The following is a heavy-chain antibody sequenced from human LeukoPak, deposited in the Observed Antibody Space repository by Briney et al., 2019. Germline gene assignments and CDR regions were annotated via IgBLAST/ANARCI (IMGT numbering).Heavy chain of an antibody. Sequence: GGSLRLSCAASGFTFSSYGMHWVRQAPGKGLEWVAFIRYDGSNKYYADSVKGRFTISRDNSKNTLYLQMSSLRAEDTAIYYCAIDPPSISRPIEPDYWGQGTLVTVSS. D-gene: IGHD6-6*01. CDR3: AIDPPSISRPIEPDY. CDR2: IRYDGSNK. CDR1: GFTFSSYG. V-gene: IGHV3-30*02. J-gene: IGHJ4*02.